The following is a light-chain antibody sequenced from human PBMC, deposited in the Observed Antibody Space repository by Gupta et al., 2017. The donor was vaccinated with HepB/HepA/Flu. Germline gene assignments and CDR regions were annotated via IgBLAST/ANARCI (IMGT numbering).Light chain of an antibody. J-gene: IGLJ3*02. CDR2: RTD. Sequence: SVPTQPPSAAGTHGQRVTVSCSGTSTRTGSNFVFWYHQLPGTAPKLLIYRTDPRPSGVPDRFSGSKSGTSASLAISGLRADDEADYYCAACDDSRMGQVFGGGTRLTVL. CDR3: AACDDSRMGQV. CDR1: STRTGSNF. V-gene: IGLV1-47*01.